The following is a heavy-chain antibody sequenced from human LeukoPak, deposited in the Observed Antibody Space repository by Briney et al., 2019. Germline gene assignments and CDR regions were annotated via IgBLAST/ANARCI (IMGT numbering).Heavy chain of an antibody. CDR1: EFTLSGST. CDR2: IRSRANSYAT. V-gene: IGHV3-73*01. Sequence: PGGSLKLSCAASEFTLSGSTIHWFRQASGKGLEWVGHIRSRANSYATAYAASVKGRFTISRDDSKNTAYLQMNSLKTEDTAVYYCTGPSAYGGSFLGMDVWGQGTTVTVSS. D-gene: IGHD3-16*01. CDR3: TGPSAYGGSFLGMDV. J-gene: IGHJ6*02.